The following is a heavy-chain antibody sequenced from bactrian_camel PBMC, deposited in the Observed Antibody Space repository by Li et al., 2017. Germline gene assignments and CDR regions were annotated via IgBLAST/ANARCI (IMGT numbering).Heavy chain of an antibody. CDR3: TADPESGSCSWYFDPEEVGY. D-gene: IGHD6*01. V-gene: IGHV3S1*01. J-gene: IGHJ6*01. CDR2: IYPLSGST. CDR1: TYGRNC. Sequence: HVQLVESGGGSVQAGGSLRLSCTASTYGRNCMGWFRQGPGKEREGVASIYPLSGSTYYADSVKGRFTISQDNAKNTVYLQMNNLKVEDTALYYCTADPESGSCSWYFDPEEVGYKGQGTQVTVS.